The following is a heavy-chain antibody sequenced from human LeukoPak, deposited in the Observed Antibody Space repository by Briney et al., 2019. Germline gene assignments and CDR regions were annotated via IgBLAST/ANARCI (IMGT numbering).Heavy chain of an antibody. J-gene: IGHJ6*02. V-gene: IGHV3-21*01. Sequence: GGSLRLSCAASGFTFSSYSMNWVRQAPGKGLEWVSSISSSSSYIYYADSVKGRFTISRDNAKNSLYLQMNSLRAEDTAVYYCARDRGYDSDYYYGMDVWGQGTTVTVSS. CDR1: GFTFSSYS. D-gene: IGHD5-12*01. CDR2: ISSSSSYI. CDR3: ARDRGYDSDYYYGMDV.